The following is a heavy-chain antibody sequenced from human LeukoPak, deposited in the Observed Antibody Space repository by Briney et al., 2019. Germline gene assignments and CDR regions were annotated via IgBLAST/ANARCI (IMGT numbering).Heavy chain of an antibody. D-gene: IGHD5-24*01. V-gene: IGHV4-34*01. CDR1: GGSISGYY. Sequence: PSETLSLTCAVFGGSISGYYCSWFRQSPEKGLEWIGEIHYSGSTNYSPSFKSRASISADTSKNQFSLRLTSVTAADTAVYYCSRGLDAYKGGNYWGQGTLVTVSS. J-gene: IGHJ4*02. CDR3: SRGLDAYKGGNY. CDR2: IHYSGST.